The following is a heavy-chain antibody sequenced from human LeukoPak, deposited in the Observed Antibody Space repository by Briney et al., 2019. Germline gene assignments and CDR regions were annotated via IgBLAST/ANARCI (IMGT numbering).Heavy chain of an antibody. CDR3: AKDLGYCSSTSCSYGMDV. Sequence: GASLRLSCAASGFTFSSYAMSWVRQALGKGLEWVSAISGSGGSTYYADSVKGRFTISRDNSKNTLYLQMNSLRAEDTAVYYCAKDLGYCSSTSCSYGMDVWGQGTTVTVSS. CDR2: ISGSGGST. V-gene: IGHV3-23*01. CDR1: GFTFSSYA. D-gene: IGHD2-2*03. J-gene: IGHJ6*02.